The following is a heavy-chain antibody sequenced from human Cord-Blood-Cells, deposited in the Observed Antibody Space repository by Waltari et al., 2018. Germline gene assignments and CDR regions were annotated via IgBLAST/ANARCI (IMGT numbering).Heavy chain of an antibody. Sequence: QVQLVQSGAEVKKPGASVKVSCKASGYTFTSYDINWVRQATGQGLEWMGWMNPSSGNTGYAQEFKGRVTLTRNTSMSTAYMALSSLRSEDTAVYCCARGRWVADAFDIWGQGTMVTVSS. CDR2: MNPSSGNT. CDR3: ARGRWVADAFDI. J-gene: IGHJ3*02. V-gene: IGHV1-8*01. D-gene: IGHD2-15*01. CDR1: GYTFTSYD.